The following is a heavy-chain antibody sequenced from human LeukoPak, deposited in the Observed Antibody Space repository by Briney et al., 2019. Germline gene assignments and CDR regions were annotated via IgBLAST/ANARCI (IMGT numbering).Heavy chain of an antibody. V-gene: IGHV1-18*01. Sequence: ASVTVSCKVSGYTLTELPMHWVRQAPGKGLEWMGWISAYNGNTNYAQKLQGRVTMTTDTSTSTAYMELRSLRSDDTAVYYCARGYYDSSGYYGYWGQGTLVTVSS. D-gene: IGHD3-22*01. CDR2: ISAYNGNT. CDR3: ARGYYDSSGYYGY. CDR1: GYTLTELP. J-gene: IGHJ4*02.